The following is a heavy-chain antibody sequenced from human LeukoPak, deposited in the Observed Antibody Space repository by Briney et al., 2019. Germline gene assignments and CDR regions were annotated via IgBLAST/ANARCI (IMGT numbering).Heavy chain of an antibody. J-gene: IGHJ6*02. Sequence: SETLSLTCTVSGGPISSYYWSWIRQPPGKGLEWIGEINHSGSTNYNPSLKSRVTISVDTSKNQFSLKLSSVTAADTAVYYCARDYYYGMDVWGQGTTVTVSS. V-gene: IGHV4-34*01. CDR3: ARDYYYGMDV. CDR1: GGPISSYY. CDR2: INHSGST.